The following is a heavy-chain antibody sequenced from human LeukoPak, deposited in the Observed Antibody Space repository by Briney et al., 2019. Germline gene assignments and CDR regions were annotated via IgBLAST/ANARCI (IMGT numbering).Heavy chain of an antibody. CDR1: GFTFSNYW. D-gene: IGHD1-14*01. CDR2: ISNDASST. CDR3: AVGDNPGALDY. Sequence: GGSLRLSCAASGFTFSNYWMHWVRQAPGKGLVWVSRISNDASSTTYADSVKGRFTISRDNTKNTLYLQMNSLRAEDTAVYYCAVGDNPGALDYWGQGTLVTVSS. V-gene: IGHV3-74*01. J-gene: IGHJ4*02.